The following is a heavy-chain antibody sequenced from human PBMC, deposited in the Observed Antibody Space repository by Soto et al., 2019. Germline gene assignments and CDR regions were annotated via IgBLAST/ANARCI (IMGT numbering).Heavy chain of an antibody. J-gene: IGHJ6*02. CDR2: IYYSGST. CDR1: GGSISSYY. Sequence: SETPSLTCTVSGGSISSYYWSWIRQPPGKGLEWIGYIYYSGSTNYNPSLKSRVTISVDTSKNQFSLKLSSVTAADTAVYYCARDHFSWVDSDYYYYYGMDVWGQGTTVTVSS. CDR3: ARDHFSWVDSDYYYYYGMDV. D-gene: IGHD5-12*01. V-gene: IGHV4-59*01.